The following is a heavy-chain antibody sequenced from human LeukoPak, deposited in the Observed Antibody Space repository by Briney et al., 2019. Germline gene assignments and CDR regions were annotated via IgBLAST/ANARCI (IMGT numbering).Heavy chain of an antibody. D-gene: IGHD3-10*01. J-gene: IGHJ4*02. CDR1: GYTFTNDY. Sequence: GESLKISCKGSGYTFTNDYIGWVRQLPGKGLEWMGIFHPGDSRNKHSPSFEGQVTISADKSISTAYLQWSSLKASDTAVYYCARLTYYGPTHYFDYWGQGTLVTVSS. CDR3: ARLTYYGPTHYFDY. CDR2: FHPGDSRN. V-gene: IGHV5-51*01.